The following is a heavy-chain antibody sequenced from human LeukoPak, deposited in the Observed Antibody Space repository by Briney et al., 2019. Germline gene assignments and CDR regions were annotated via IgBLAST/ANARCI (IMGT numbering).Heavy chain of an antibody. Sequence: SETLSDTRTVSGGSISISRCYWGCIRQPPGKGLEWIGSIYYSGSAYYNPSQKSRVTISVDTSENQFSLKLSSVTAADTAVYYCASSLWEDYWGQGTVITVPS. V-gene: IGHV4-39*01. CDR1: GGSISISRCY. D-gene: IGHD1-26*01. CDR2: IYYSGSA. CDR3: ASSLWEDY. J-gene: IGHJ4*02.